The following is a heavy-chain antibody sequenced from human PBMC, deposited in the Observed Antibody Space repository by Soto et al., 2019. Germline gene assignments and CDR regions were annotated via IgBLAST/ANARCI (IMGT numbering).Heavy chain of an antibody. V-gene: IGHV4-39*01. D-gene: IGHD3-10*01. CDR1: GGSISSSSYY. CDR2: IYYSGST. Sequence: PSETLSLTCTVSGGSISSSSYYWGWIRQPPGKGLEWIGSIYYSGSTYYNPSLKSRVTISVDTSKNQFSLKLSSVTAADTAVYYCAILAHYGSGSYGYYYYYYGMDVWGQGTTVTVSS. J-gene: IGHJ6*02. CDR3: AILAHYGSGSYGYYYYYYGMDV.